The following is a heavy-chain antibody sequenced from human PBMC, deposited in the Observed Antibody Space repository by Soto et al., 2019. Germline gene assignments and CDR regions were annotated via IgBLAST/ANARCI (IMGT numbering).Heavy chain of an antibody. CDR3: ARVYSDYIDY. CDR1: GYSFSTNG. CDR2: ISAENQKT. Sequence: QVHLEQSGAEVKKPGASVTVSCKASGYSFSTNGISWVRQAPGHGLEWMGWISAENQKTNYAPKFQGRVTMTADTSTNTASMELRSLRSDDTAVYSCARVYSDYIDYLGLGTLGSVSS. J-gene: IGHJ4*02. V-gene: IGHV1-18*04. D-gene: IGHD3-16*01.